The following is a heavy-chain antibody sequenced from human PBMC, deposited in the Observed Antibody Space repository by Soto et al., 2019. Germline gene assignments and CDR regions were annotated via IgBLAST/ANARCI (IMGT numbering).Heavy chain of an antibody. CDR2: ISGSGGST. V-gene: IGHV3-23*01. Sequence: GGSLRLSCAASGFTFSSYAMSWVRQAPGKGLEWVSAISGSGGSTYYADSVKGRFTISRDNSKNTLYLQMNSLRAEDTAVYYCAKDIKEQWLVSYFDYWGQGTLVTVSS. J-gene: IGHJ4*02. CDR1: GFTFSSYA. D-gene: IGHD6-19*01. CDR3: AKDIKEQWLVSYFDY.